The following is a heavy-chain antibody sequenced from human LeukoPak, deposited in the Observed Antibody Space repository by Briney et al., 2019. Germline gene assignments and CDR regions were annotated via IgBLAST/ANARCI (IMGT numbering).Heavy chain of an antibody. CDR2: IYSGGST. CDR3: VRDYPYYYDGSGYYSFDY. V-gene: IGHV3-66*01. Sequence: GGSLRLSCAASGFTVSTNYMSWVRQAPGKGLEWVSVIYSGGSTYYTDSVKGRFTISRDNSKNTLYLQMNSLRAEDTAVYYCVRDYPYYYDGSGYYSFDYWGQGTLVTVSS. CDR1: GFTVSTNY. D-gene: IGHD3-22*01. J-gene: IGHJ4*02.